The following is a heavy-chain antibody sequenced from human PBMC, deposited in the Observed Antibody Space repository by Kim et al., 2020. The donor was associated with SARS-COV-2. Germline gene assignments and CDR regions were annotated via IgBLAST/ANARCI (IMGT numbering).Heavy chain of an antibody. V-gene: IGHV3-53*03. J-gene: IGHJ6*02. D-gene: IGHD4-17*01. Sequence: KGRITNSRDNSKNTLYLQMNSLGAEDTAVYYCARGGGDYGDDYYYYGMDVWGQGTTVTVSS. CDR3: ARGGGDYGDDYYYYGMDV.